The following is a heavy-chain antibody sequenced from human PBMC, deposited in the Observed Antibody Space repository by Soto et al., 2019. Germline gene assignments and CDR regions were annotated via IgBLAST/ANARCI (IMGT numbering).Heavy chain of an antibody. V-gene: IGHV3-48*01. D-gene: IGHD6-13*01. CDR2: ISSSSSTI. J-gene: IGHJ5*02. CDR1: GFTFSSYS. Sequence: PRLSCAASGFTFSSYSMNWVRQAPGKGLEWVSYISSSSSTIYYADSVKGRFTISRDNAKNSLYLQMNSLRAEDKAVYYCARHPERIAQIGWFDPWGQGTLVTVSS. CDR3: ARHPERIAQIGWFDP.